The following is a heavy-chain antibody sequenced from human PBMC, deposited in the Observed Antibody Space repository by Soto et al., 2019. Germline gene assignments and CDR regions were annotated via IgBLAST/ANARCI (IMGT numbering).Heavy chain of an antibody. CDR2: INAGNGRE. D-gene: IGHD3-10*01. CDR3: ARGGGWVGEASFDS. V-gene: IGHV1-3*01. CDR1: GYTFTSYT. Sequence: QVQLEQSGAEVKKPGASVKISCKTSGYTFTSYTLHWVRQAPGQGLEWMGWINAGNGREKYSQRFQDRVSLSTDKSPTPAYMELRSLTSEDTAVYYCARGGGWVGEASFDSWGQGTQVIVSS. J-gene: IGHJ4*02.